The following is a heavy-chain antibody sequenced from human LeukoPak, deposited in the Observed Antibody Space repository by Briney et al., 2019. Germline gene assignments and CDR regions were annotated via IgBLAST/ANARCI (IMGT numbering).Heavy chain of an antibody. J-gene: IGHJ4*02. Sequence: GGSLRLSCAASGFTFSSYGMHWVRQAPGKGLEWVAVIWYDGSNKYYADSVKGRFTISRDNSKNTLYLQMNSLRAEDTAVYYSAKGVYYYDSSGHDYWGQGSLVTVSS. CDR1: GFTFSSYG. D-gene: IGHD3-22*01. V-gene: IGHV3-33*06. CDR3: AKGVYYYDSSGHDY. CDR2: IWYDGSNK.